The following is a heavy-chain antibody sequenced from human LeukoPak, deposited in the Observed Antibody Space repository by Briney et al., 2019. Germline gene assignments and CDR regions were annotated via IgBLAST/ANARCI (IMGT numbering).Heavy chain of an antibody. CDR2: IIPVLDMA. D-gene: IGHD4-17*01. Sequence: ASVTVSCKASGGTFNSYAISWVRQAPGQGLEWMGRIIPVLDMANHAEEFQARVTISADKSTSTAYMELSSLRSEDTAVYYCARDRLDYGDSYTLDSWGQGTLVTVSS. CDR1: GGTFNSYA. J-gene: IGHJ4*02. V-gene: IGHV1-69*10. CDR3: ARDRLDYGDSYTLDS.